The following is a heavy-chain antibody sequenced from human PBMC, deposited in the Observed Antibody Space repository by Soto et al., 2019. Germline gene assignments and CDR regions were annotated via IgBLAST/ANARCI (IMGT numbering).Heavy chain of an antibody. CDR1: GYSFTNYW. CDR3: ARRGHCFSTSCSGRYYYIMDV. D-gene: IGHD2-2*01. J-gene: IGHJ6*02. V-gene: IGHV5-51*01. CDR2: IYPGDSDT. Sequence: GESLKISCKASGYSFTNYWIGWVRQMPGKGLEWMGIIYPGDSDTTYSPSFQGQVTISADESISTAYLQWRSLKASDTAVYYCARRGHCFSTSCSGRYYYIMDVWGQGTTVTVSS.